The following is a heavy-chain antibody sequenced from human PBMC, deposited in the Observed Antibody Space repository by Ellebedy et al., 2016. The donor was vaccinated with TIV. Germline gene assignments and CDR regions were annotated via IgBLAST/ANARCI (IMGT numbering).Heavy chain of an antibody. CDR1: GFTFSSYW. V-gene: IGHV3-7*01. Sequence: GESLKISCATSGFTFSSYWMTWVRQAPGKGLEWVANIKQDGSEKYYVDSVKGRFSISRDNAKNSLYVQMNSLTDEDTAVYYCARDQWLGRAYYFDSWGQGTLVTVSS. CDR2: IKQDGSEK. D-gene: IGHD6-19*01. J-gene: IGHJ4*02. CDR3: ARDQWLGRAYYFDS.